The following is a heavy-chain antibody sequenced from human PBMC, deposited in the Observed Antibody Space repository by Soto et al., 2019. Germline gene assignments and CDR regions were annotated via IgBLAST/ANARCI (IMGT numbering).Heavy chain of an antibody. D-gene: IGHD4-17*01. Sequence: QLQLQESGPGLVKPSETLSLTCTVSGGSISSSSYYWGWIRQPPGKGLEWIGSVYYSGSTYYNPSLKSRVTISVDTSKNQFSLKLSSVTAADTAVYYCARHWDYGGEVDYWGQGTLVTVSS. CDR2: VYYSGST. J-gene: IGHJ4*02. CDR1: GGSISSSSYY. CDR3: ARHWDYGGEVDY. V-gene: IGHV4-39*01.